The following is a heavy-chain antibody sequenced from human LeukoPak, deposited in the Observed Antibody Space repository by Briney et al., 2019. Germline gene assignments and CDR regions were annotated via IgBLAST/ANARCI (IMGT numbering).Heavy chain of an antibody. Sequence: GASVKVSCKASGYTFTSYYMHWVRQAPGQGLEWMGIINPSGGSTSYAQKLQGRVTMTTDTSTSTAYMELRSLRSDDTAVYYCARVPSDYGDYEYYFDYWGQGTLVTVSS. J-gene: IGHJ4*02. V-gene: IGHV1-46*01. CDR2: INPSGGST. CDR1: GYTFTSYY. D-gene: IGHD4-17*01. CDR3: ARVPSDYGDYEYYFDY.